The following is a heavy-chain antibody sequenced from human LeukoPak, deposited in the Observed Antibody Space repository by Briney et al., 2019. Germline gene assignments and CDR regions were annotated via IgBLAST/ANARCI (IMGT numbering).Heavy chain of an antibody. D-gene: IGHD3-16*01. J-gene: IGHJ4*02. CDR1: GFIFSNYA. V-gene: IGHV3-23*01. CDR2: ISGSGGRT. CDR3: VAHDPLDY. Sequence: PGGSLRLSCAVSGFIFSNYAMGWGRQAPGKGLEWVSGISGSGGRTYYGDSVKGRFTISRDNSKNTLYLQMNNLRAEDTAVYYCVAHDPLDYWGQGILVTVSS.